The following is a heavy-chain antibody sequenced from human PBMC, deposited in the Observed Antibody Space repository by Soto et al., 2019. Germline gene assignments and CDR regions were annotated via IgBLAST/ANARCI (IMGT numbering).Heavy chain of an antibody. V-gene: IGHV3-30*18. CDR1: GFTFSSHG. J-gene: IGHJ1*01. CDR2: VSFDGTNK. D-gene: IGHD3-22*01. Sequence: QVQLVESGGGVVQPGMTLRLSCTASGFTFSSHGMHWVRQAPGKGLEWVAVVSFDGTNKNYADSVRGRFTISRDNSKNTLYLQMSSLRVEDTAVYYCANGDSSGFEYFQSWGQGTLVTVSS. CDR3: ANGDSSGFEYFQS.